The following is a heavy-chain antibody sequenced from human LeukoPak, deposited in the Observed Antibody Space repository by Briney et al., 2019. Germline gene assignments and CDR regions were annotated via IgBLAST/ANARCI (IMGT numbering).Heavy chain of an antibody. V-gene: IGHV4-59*01. CDR1: GASLSNYY. CDR3: ARVRSGWYSFDY. Sequence: SETLSLTCTVSGASLSNYYWSWVRLPPGKGLEWIAYIYYSGSTNYNPSLKSRVTISVDTSRHQMSLKLSSVTAAETAVYYCARVRSGWYSFDYWGQGTLVTVSS. D-gene: IGHD6-19*01. CDR2: IYYSGST. J-gene: IGHJ4*02.